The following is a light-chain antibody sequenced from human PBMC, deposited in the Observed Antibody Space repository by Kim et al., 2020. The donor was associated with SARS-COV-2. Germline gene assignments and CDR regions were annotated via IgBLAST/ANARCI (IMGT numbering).Light chain of an antibody. V-gene: IGLV3-1*01. CDR3: QAWDSSTNWV. J-gene: IGLJ3*02. CDR2: QDS. CDR1: KLGDKY. Sequence: VAPGQTASITCSGDKLGDKYACWYQPKPGQSPVLVIYQDSKRPSGIPERFSGSNSGNTATLTISGTQAMDEADYYCQAWDSSTNWVFGGGTQLTVL.